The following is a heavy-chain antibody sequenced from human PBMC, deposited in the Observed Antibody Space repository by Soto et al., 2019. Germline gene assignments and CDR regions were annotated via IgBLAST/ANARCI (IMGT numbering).Heavy chain of an antibody. D-gene: IGHD5-18*01. CDR2: TSGSGYTT. CDR3: AKELFDSYGYYYYGMDV. J-gene: IGHJ6*02. V-gene: IGHV3-23*01. CDR1: GFTFSTYA. Sequence: HPGGSLRLSCAASGFTFSTYAMSWVRQAPGKGLEWDSVTSGSGYTTFYADSVKGRFTISRDNSRITLYLQMNSLRAEDSAIYFCAKELFDSYGYYYYGMDVWGQGTTVTVSS.